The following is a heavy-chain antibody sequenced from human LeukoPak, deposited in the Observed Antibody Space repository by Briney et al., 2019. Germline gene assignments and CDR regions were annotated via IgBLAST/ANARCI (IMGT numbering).Heavy chain of an antibody. CDR1: GFTFSSDW. V-gene: IGHV3-7*01. Sequence: GGSLRLSCAASGFTFSSDWMSWVRQAPGKGLEWVANIKQDGSEKYYVDSVKGRFTISRDNAKNSLYLQMNSLRAEDTAVYYCASVSDSSGYYYDWGQGTLVTVSS. D-gene: IGHD3-22*01. J-gene: IGHJ4*02. CDR2: IKQDGSEK. CDR3: ASVSDSSGYYYD.